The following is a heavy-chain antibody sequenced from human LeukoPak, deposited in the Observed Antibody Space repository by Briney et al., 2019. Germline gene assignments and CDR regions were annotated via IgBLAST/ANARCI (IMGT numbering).Heavy chain of an antibody. Sequence: SETLSLTCAVYGGSFSGYHWSWIRQPPGKGLEWIGEINHSGSTNYNPSLKSRVTISVDTSKTQFSLRLSSVTAADTAVYYCARHLGPGWHAMDVWGQGTTVTVSS. CDR2: INHSGST. V-gene: IGHV4-34*01. CDR3: ARHLGPGWHAMDV. J-gene: IGHJ6*02. D-gene: IGHD2-15*01. CDR1: GGSFSGYH.